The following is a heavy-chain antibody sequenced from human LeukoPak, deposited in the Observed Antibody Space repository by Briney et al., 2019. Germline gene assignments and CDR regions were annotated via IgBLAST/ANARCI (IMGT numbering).Heavy chain of an antibody. Sequence: SETLSLTCTVSGGSITSYYWSGIRQPPGKGLEWIGYIYYSGSTNYNPSLKSRVTISVDTSKNQFSLKLSSVTAADTAVYYCARVTIDDAFDIWGQGTMVTVSS. V-gene: IGHV4-59*01. CDR2: IYYSGST. D-gene: IGHD1-14*01. CDR1: GGSITSYY. CDR3: ARVTIDDAFDI. J-gene: IGHJ3*02.